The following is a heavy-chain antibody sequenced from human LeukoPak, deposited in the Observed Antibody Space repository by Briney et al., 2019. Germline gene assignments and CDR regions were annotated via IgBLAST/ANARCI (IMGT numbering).Heavy chain of an antibody. V-gene: IGHV1-2*02. J-gene: IGHJ4*02. D-gene: IGHD3-3*01. CDR1: GYTFTSFG. CDR2: INPNSGGT. Sequence: ASVKVSCKASGYTFTSFGISWVRQAPGQELEWMGWINPNSGGTNYAQKFQGRVTMTRDTSISTAYMELSRLRSDDTAVYYCARFGAANYDFWRGYYKPFDYWGQGTLVTVSS. CDR3: ARFGAANYDFWRGYYKPFDY.